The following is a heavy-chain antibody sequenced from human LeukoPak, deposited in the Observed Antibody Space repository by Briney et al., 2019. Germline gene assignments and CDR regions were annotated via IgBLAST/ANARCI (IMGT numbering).Heavy chain of an antibody. CDR3: ASKHGKYSSFGD. J-gene: IGHJ4*02. V-gene: IGHV4-31*03. D-gene: IGHD6-6*01. CDR2: IYYSGST. CDR1: GGSISSGGYY. Sequence: SETLSLTCTVSGGSISSGGYYWSWIRQHPGKGLEWIGYIYYSGSTYYNPSLKSRVTISVDTSKNQLSLKLSSATAADTAVYYCASKHGKYSSFGDWGQGTLVTVSS.